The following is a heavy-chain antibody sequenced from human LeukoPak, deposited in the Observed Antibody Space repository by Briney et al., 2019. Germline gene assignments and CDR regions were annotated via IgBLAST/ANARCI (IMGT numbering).Heavy chain of an antibody. CDR1: GFTFSSYW. D-gene: IGHD3-22*01. Sequence: GGSLRLSCAASGFTFSSYWMSWVRRAPGKGLEWVANIKEDGSDKYYVDSLKGRLTISRDNAKNSLYLQMNSLRAEDTAAYYCARGYDSSGYYFDHWGQGTLVTVSS. J-gene: IGHJ4*02. CDR2: IKEDGSDK. CDR3: ARGYDSSGYYFDH. V-gene: IGHV3-7*01.